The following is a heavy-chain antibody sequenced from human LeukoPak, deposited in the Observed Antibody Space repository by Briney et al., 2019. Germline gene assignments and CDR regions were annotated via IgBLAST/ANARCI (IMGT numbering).Heavy chain of an antibody. V-gene: IGHV4-61*02. CDR3: ARTSDYSSGWFWWFDP. CDR1: GGSVSSGSYY. D-gene: IGHD6-19*01. Sequence: NPSETLPLTCTVSGGSVSSGSYYWSWIRQPAGKGLEWIGRIYTTGSTSYNPSLKSRVTMSLDTSRNHFSLKLNSVTAADTAVYYCARTSDYSSGWFWWFDPWGQGTLVTVSS. CDR2: IYTTGST. J-gene: IGHJ5*02.